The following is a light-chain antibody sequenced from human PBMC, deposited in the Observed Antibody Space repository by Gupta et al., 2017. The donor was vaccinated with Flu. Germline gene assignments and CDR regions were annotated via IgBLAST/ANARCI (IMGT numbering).Light chain of an antibody. V-gene: IGKV1-12*01. J-gene: IGKJ1*01. CDR3: PQGYSSPRT. CDR1: QGIGNW. CDR2: AAV. Sequence: DIQMTQSPSSVSASVGDRVTITCRASQGIGNWVAWYQQKPGKAPKLLIYAAVNLESGVPSRVSGTGSATNFALTISSLQPDDFATYYCPQGYSSPRTFGQGTTVEIK.